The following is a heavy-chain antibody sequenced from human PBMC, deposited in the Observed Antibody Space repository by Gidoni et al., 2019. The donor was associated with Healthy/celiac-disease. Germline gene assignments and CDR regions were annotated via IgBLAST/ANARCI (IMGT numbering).Heavy chain of an antibody. CDR1: GGPFSSYA. J-gene: IGHJ6*03. Sequence: QVQLVQSGADVTKPGSSVKVSCNASGGPFSSYAISWVRQAPGPGLEWRGRIITILGIANYAQKFQGRVTITADKSTSTAYMELSSLRSEDTAVYYCARSGIAASVEYYYYYMDVWGKGTTVTVS. D-gene: IGHD6-13*01. CDR2: IITILGIA. CDR3: ARSGIAASVEYYYYYMDV. V-gene: IGHV1-69*04.